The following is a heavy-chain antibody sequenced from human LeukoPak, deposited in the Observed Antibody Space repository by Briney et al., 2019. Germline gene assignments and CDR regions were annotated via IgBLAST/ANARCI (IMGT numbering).Heavy chain of an antibody. CDR1: GFTFDDYA. CDR3: AKDLSHYDTLTGQDAFDI. CDR2: ISWNSGSI. Sequence: GVSLRLSCAASGFTFDDYAMHWVRQAPGKGLEWVSGISWNSGSIGYADSVKGRFTISRDNAKNSLYLQMNSLRAEDTALYYCAKDLSHYDTLTGQDAFDIWGQGTMVTVSS. J-gene: IGHJ3*02. V-gene: IGHV3-9*01. D-gene: IGHD3-9*01.